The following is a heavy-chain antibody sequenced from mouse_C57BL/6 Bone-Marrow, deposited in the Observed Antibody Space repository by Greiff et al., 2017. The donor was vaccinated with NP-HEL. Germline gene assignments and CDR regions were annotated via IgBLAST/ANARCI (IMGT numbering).Heavy chain of an antibody. CDR3: ARKDDYYAMDY. CDR1: GYTFTDYY. V-gene: IGHV1-26*01. CDR2: INPNNGGT. Sequence: EVQLQQSGPELVKPGASVKISCKASGYTFTDYYMNWVKQSHGKSLEWIGDINPNNGGTSYNQKFKGKATLTVDKSSSTAYMELRSLPSEDSAVYYCARKDDYYAMDYWGQGTSVTVSS. J-gene: IGHJ4*01.